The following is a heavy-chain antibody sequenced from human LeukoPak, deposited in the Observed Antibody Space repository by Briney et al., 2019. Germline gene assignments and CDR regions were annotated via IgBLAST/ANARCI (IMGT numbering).Heavy chain of an antibody. D-gene: IGHD3-16*02. V-gene: IGHV3-23*01. Sequence: GGSLRLSCAASGFTFSSYAMNWVRQAPGKGLEWVSGTGSTGVSTFYADSVKGRFTVSRDNSKNTLSLQMNSLRAEDTAVYYCAKNRPTYYDYIWGSYRPNWFDPWGQGTLVTVSS. CDR1: GFTFSSYA. CDR3: AKNRPTYYDYIWGSYRPNWFDP. J-gene: IGHJ5*02. CDR2: TGSTGVST.